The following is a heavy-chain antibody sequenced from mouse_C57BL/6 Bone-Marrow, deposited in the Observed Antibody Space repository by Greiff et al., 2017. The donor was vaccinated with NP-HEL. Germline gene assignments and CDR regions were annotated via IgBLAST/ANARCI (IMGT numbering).Heavy chain of an antibody. D-gene: IGHD2-4*01. CDR1: GYTFTSYT. Sequence: QVQLKESGAELARPGASVKMSCKASGYTFTSYTMHWVKQRPGQGLEWIGYINPSSGYTKYNQKFKDKATLTADKSSSTAYMQLSSLTSEDSAVYYCARIYDYPFAYWGQGTLVTVSA. CDR3: ARIYDYPFAY. V-gene: IGHV1-4*01. J-gene: IGHJ3*01. CDR2: INPSSGYT.